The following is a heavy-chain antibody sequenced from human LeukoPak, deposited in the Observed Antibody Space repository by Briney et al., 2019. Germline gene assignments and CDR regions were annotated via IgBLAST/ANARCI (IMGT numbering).Heavy chain of an antibody. CDR1: GVTLSGYS. Sequence: GGSLRLSCAASGVTLSGYSMNWVRQGPGKGLEWVSAITATSLHIYYADSVKGRFTISRDNAKNSLYLQMNSLRVEDTALYYCARDLGYYYGSGSYYNAHWAFDIWGQGTMVSVSS. J-gene: IGHJ3*02. D-gene: IGHD3-10*01. CDR3: ARDLGYYYGSGSYYNAHWAFDI. CDR2: ITATSLHI. V-gene: IGHV3-21*01.